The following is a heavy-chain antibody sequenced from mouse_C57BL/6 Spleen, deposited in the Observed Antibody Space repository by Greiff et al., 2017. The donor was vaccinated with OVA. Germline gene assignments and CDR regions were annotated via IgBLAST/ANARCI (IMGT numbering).Heavy chain of an antibody. CDR1: GYTFTSYW. J-gene: IGHJ2*01. V-gene: IGHV1-50*01. CDR2: IDPSDSYT. D-gene: IGHD1-2*01. CDR3: ARGGNYGD. Sequence: QVQLQQSGAELVKPGASVKLSCKASGYTFTSYWMQWVKQRPGQGLEWIGEIDPSDSYTNYNQKFKGKATLTVDTSSSTAYMQLSSLTSEDSAVYYCARGGNYGDWGEGTTLTVSS.